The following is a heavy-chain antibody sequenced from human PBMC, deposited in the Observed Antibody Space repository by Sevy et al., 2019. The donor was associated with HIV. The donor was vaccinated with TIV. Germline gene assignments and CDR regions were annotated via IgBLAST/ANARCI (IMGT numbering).Heavy chain of an antibody. J-gene: IGHJ6*02. D-gene: IGHD3-3*01. CDR1: GGSINNYW. CDR2: IYSSGTA. V-gene: IGHV4-4*07. CDR3: ARDDQDSWSGYYKVQYQYIMDV. Sequence: SETLSLTCTVSGGSINNYWWGWIRQPAGKGLEWIGRIYSSGTADYNPSLKSRDTMSVDTARNQFSLKMSSVTAADTAVYFCARDDQDSWSGYYKVQYQYIMDVWGQGTTVTVSS.